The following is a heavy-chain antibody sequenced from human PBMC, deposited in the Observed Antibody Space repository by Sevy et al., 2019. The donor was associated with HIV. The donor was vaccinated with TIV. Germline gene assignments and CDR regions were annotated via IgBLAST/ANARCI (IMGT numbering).Heavy chain of an antibody. V-gene: IGHV4-59*01. D-gene: IGHD6-19*01. CDR3: VRGIASSRTMAGNY. CDR2: IYYSGAT. CDR1: GGSTSSYY. Sequence: SETLSLTCTVSGGSTSSYYWTWIRQPPGKGLEWIGYIYYSGATTYNPSLKSRVTISIDTSKNQFSLKLSSVTAADTAVYYCVRGIASSRTMAGNYWGQGTLVTVSS. J-gene: IGHJ4*02.